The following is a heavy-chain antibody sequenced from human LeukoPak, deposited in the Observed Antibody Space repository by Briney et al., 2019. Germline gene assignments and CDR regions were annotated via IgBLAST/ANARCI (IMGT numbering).Heavy chain of an antibody. Sequence: SETLSLTCTVSGGSISNYYWSWIRQPPGKGLEWIGYIYYSGSTDYNPSLMSRVTISVDTSKTQFSLKLSSVTAADTAVYYCARGRLIHLFDYWGQGTLVTVSS. CDR3: ARGRLIHLFDY. D-gene: IGHD5-18*01. J-gene: IGHJ4*02. CDR1: GGSISNYY. CDR2: IYYSGST. V-gene: IGHV4-59*01.